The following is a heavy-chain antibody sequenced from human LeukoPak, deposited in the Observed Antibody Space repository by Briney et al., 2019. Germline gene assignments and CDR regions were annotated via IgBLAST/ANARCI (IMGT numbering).Heavy chain of an antibody. CDR3: GRDWAEMAVDY. J-gene: IGHJ4*02. CDR2: ISGSGTI. CDR1: GFTFSTYS. Sequence: GGSLRLSCAASGFTFSTYSMNWVRQAPGKGLEWVPYISGSGTIYYADSVKGRFTISRDNAKNSLYLQMDSLRAEDTALYYCGRDWAEMAVDYWGQGTLVTVSS. D-gene: IGHD7-27*01. V-gene: IGHV3-48*01.